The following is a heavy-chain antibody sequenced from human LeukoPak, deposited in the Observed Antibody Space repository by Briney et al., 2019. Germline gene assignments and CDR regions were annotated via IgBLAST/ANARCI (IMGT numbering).Heavy chain of an antibody. Sequence: SETLSLTCTVSGYSISSGYYWGWIRQPPGKGLEWIGYIYYSGSTYYNPSLKSRVTISVDTSKNQFSLKLRSVTAADTAMYYCARAYSSSWYYNWFDPWGQGTLVTVSS. J-gene: IGHJ5*02. CDR3: ARAYSSSWYYNWFDP. CDR2: IYYSGST. V-gene: IGHV4-38-2*02. CDR1: GYSISSGYY. D-gene: IGHD6-13*01.